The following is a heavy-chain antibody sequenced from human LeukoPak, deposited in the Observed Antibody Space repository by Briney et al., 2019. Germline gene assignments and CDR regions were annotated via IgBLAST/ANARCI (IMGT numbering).Heavy chain of an antibody. V-gene: IGHV3-13*01. Sequence: PGGSLRLSCAASGFTFSSYDMHWVRHPTGRGLEWVAAIGTAGDSYYPGSVRGRFTVSREDAKNSLYLQMNSLTAGDTAVYYCARGYSYRYEYWGQGTLVTVSS. D-gene: IGHD3-10*01. CDR3: ARGYSYRYEY. J-gene: IGHJ4*02. CDR1: GFTFSSYD. CDR2: IGTAGDS.